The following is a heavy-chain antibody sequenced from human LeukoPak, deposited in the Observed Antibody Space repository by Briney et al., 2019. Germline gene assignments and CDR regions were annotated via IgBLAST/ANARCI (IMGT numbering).Heavy chain of an antibody. D-gene: IGHD3-22*01. CDR1: GGSISSYY. Sequence: LSLTCTVSGGSISSYYWSWIRQAPGKGLEWVSYISSSGSTIYYADSVKGRFTISRDNAKNSLYLQMNSLRAEDTAVYYCTKDLDSTGYYTSDPWGQGTLVTVSS. J-gene: IGHJ5*02. V-gene: IGHV3-11*01. CDR3: TKDLDSTGYYTSDP. CDR2: ISSSGSTI.